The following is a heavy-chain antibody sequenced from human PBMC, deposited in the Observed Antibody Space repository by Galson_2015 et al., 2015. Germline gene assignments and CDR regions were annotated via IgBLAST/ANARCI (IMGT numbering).Heavy chain of an antibody. CDR2: IYPGDSDT. V-gene: IGHV5-51*01. J-gene: IGHJ4*02. CDR3: ARQTLDLNIVATSFDY. CDR1: GYSFTSYW. D-gene: IGHD5-12*01. Sequence: QSGAEVKKPGESLKISCTGSGYSFTSYWIGWVRQMPGKGLEWMGIIYPGDSDTRYSPSFQGQVTISADKSISTAYLQWSSLKASDTAMYYCARQTLDLNIVATSFDYWGQGTLVTVSS.